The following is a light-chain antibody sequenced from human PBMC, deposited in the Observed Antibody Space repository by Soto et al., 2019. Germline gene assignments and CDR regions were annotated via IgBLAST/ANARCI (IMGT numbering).Light chain of an antibody. CDR2: GTS. V-gene: IGKV3-15*01. CDR3: QQYYQWPLT. CDR1: QSVSST. Sequence: EIVMTQSPATLSVSPGERATLSCRASQSVSSTLAWYQQIPGQAPRLLLYGTSTRATGIPARFSGSGSGTELTLTISSLQSVDFAFYYCQQYYQWPLTFGGGTKVEVK. J-gene: IGKJ4*01.